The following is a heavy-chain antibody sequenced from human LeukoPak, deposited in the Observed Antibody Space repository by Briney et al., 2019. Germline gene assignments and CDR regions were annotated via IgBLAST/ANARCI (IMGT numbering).Heavy chain of an antibody. CDR2: ISSSSSYI. CDR3: ASGLGSYRSYYYGMDV. CDR1: GFTFSSYS. D-gene: IGHD3-16*02. Sequence: SGGSLRLSCAASGFTFSSYSMNWVRQAPGKGLEWVSSISSSSSYIYYADSVKGRFTISRDNAKNSLYLQMNSLRAEDTAVYYCASGLGSYRSYYYGMDVWGQGTTVTVSS. V-gene: IGHV3-21*01. J-gene: IGHJ6*02.